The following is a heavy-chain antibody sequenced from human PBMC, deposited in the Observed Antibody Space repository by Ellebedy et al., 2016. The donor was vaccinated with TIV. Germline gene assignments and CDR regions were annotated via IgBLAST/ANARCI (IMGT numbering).Heavy chain of an antibody. J-gene: IGHJ4*02. CDR1: DDSISTTNSW. D-gene: IGHD2-8*02. Sequence: GSLRLSXVVSDDSISTTNSWWSWVRQPPGKGLEWIGEIFHTGVTNYNPSLWSRVTMSVDKSRSQLSLQLTSVTAADTAVYYCVKVAAYCLEYWGQGTLVTVSS. CDR3: VKVAAYCLEY. CDR2: IFHTGVT. V-gene: IGHV4-4*02.